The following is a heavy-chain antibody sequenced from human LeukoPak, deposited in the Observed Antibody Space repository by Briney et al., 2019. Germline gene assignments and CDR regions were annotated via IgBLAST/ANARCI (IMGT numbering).Heavy chain of an antibody. CDR2: ISYDGSNK. J-gene: IGHJ6*02. D-gene: IGHD4-17*01. CDR1: GFTFSRYG. CDR3: AKGYLYGDYYSYYYYGMDV. V-gene: IGHV3-30*18. Sequence: PGRSMRLSCAASGFTFSRYGMHWVRQAPGKGLEWVAVISYDGSNKYYADSVKGRFTISRDNSKNTLYLQMNSLRAEDTAVYYCAKGYLYGDYYSYYYYGMDVWGQGTTVTVSS.